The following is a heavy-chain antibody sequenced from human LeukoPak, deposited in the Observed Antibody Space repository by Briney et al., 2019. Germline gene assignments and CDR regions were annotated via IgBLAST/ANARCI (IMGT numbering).Heavy chain of an antibody. D-gene: IGHD3-3*01. CDR3: ARVFGVVIGYYYMDV. Sequence: GGSLRLSCAASGFTFSSYSMNWVRQAPGKGLEWVSYISSSSSTIYYADSVKGRFTISRDNAKNSLYLQMNSLRAEDTAVYYCARVFGVVIGYYYMDVWGKGTTVTVSS. CDR2: ISSSSSTI. J-gene: IGHJ6*03. CDR1: GFTFSSYS. V-gene: IGHV3-48*01.